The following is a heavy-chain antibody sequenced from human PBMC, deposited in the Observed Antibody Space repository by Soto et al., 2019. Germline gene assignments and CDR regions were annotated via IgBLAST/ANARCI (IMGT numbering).Heavy chain of an antibody. CDR3: ARGNGNYPSY. D-gene: IGHD4-17*01. CDR2: ISYDGINK. V-gene: IGHV3-30-3*01. J-gene: IGHJ4*02. Sequence: QVQLVESGGGVVQPGRSLRLSCAASGFTFSSYAMHWVRQAPGKGLEWWAVISYDGINKYYADSVKGRFTISRDNSENTLYLQLTSLRAEDTAVDYCARGNGNYPSYWGQGTLVTVS. CDR1: GFTFSSYA.